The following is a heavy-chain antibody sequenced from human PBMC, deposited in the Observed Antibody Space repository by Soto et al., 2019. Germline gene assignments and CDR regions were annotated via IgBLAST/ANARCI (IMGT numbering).Heavy chain of an antibody. CDR1: GFTFGSYS. J-gene: IGHJ4*02. CDR3: ARGSSSWLDY. V-gene: IGHV3-21*01. CDR2: ISSSSSYI. Sequence: GGSLRLSCAASGFTFGSYSMNWVRQAPGKGLEWVSSISSSSSYIYYADSVKGRFTTSRDNAKNSLYLQMNSLRAEDTAVYYCARGSSSWLDYWGQGTLVTVSS. D-gene: IGHD6-13*01.